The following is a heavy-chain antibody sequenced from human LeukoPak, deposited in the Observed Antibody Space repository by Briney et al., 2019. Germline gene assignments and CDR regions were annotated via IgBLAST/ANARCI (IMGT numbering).Heavy chain of an antibody. D-gene: IGHD3-22*01. CDR2: IYSGGST. CDR1: GFTVSSNY. CDR3: ARGYYDSNGYYPFDY. J-gene: IGHJ4*02. Sequence: PGGSLRLSCAASGFTVSSNYMSWVRQAPGKGLEWVSVIYSGGSTYYADSVKGRFTISRDNSKNTLYLQMNSLRAEDTAVYYCARGYYDSNGYYPFDYWGQGTLVTVSS. V-gene: IGHV3-53*01.